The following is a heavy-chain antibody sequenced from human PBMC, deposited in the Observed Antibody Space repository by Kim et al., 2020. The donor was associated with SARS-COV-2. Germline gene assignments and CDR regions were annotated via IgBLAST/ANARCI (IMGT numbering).Heavy chain of an antibody. V-gene: IGHV1-46*01. Sequence: SYPQTFQGRLIITSSTSTTTVYMDLSSLRSEDTAVYYCARETASAGKAFDCWGQGTLVAVSS. CDR3: ARETASAGKAFDC. D-gene: IGHD6-13*01. J-gene: IGHJ4*02.